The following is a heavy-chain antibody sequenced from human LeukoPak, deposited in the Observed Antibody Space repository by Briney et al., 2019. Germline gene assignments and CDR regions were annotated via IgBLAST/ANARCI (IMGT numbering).Heavy chain of an antibody. CDR3: AKLTDY. CDR2: ISGSGT. Sequence: GGSLRLSCTTSGFTFEDYAMSWVRQAPGKGLEWVSAISGSGTYYADSVRGRFTISRDNSKNTLYLQMNSLRAEDTAVYYCAKLTDYWGQGTLVTVSS. V-gene: IGHV3-23*01. CDR1: GFTFEDYA. J-gene: IGHJ4*02. D-gene: IGHD3-16*01.